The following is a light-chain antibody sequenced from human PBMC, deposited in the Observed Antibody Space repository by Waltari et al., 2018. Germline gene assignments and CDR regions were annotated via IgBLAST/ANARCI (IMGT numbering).Light chain of an antibody. CDR1: SGHRSYV. Sequence: QVVLTQSPSASASLGASVKLTCPLSSGHRSYVIAWPQQQPEKGPRYLMKLNSDGSHTKGDGIPDRFSGSSSGAERYLTIASLQSEDEADYYCQTWGTGMGVFGGGTKLTVL. CDR2: LNSDGSH. CDR3: QTWGTGMGV. J-gene: IGLJ3*02. V-gene: IGLV4-69*01.